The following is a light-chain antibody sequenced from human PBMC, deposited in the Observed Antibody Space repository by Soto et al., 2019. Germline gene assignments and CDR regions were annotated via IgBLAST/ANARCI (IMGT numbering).Light chain of an antibody. CDR3: YQYGRSPYT. V-gene: IGKV3-20*01. J-gene: IGKJ2*01. CDR1: QSVSSGY. CDR2: AAS. Sequence: EIVLTQSPGTLSFSPGQTATLSSMATQSVSSGYLAWYQQKPGQAPRLLIYAASNRANGIPDRFSGSGSGTDFPLTISALEPEDFAVYYCYQYGRSPYTFGQGTKLEIK.